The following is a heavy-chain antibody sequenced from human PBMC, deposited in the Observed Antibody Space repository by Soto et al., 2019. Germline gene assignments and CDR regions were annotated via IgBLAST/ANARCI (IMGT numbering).Heavy chain of an antibody. J-gene: IGHJ6*02. V-gene: IGHV1-3*01. CDR3: ARGVPYYYGMDV. CDR2: INAGNGNT. Sequence: ASVKVSCKASGYTFTSYAMHWVRQAPGQRLEWMGWINAGNGNTKYSQKFQGRVTITRDTSASTAYMELSSLRSEDTAVYYCARGVPYYYGMDVWGQGTTVTVSS. D-gene: IGHD2-2*01. CDR1: GYTFTSYA.